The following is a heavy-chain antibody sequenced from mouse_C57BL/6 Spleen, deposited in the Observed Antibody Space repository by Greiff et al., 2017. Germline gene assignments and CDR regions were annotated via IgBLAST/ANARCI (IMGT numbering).Heavy chain of an antibody. J-gene: IGHJ2*01. CDR3: AEGGYGSSYDY. Sequence: VQLQQPGAELVRPGTSVKLSCKASGYTFTSYWMHWVKQRPGQGLEWIGVIDPSDSYTNYNQKLKGKATLTVDTSSSTAYMQLSSLTSEDSAVYYCAEGGYGSSYDYWGQGTTLTVSS. V-gene: IGHV1-59*01. D-gene: IGHD1-1*01. CDR1: GYTFTSYW. CDR2: IDPSDSYT.